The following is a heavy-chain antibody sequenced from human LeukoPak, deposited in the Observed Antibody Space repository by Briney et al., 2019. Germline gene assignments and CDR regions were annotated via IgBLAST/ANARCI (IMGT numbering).Heavy chain of an antibody. Sequence: GGSLRLSCAASGFTVSSNYMSWVRQAPGKGLEWVSVIYSGGSTYYADSVKGRFTISRDNSKNTLYLQMNSLRAEDTAVYYCAKALRNDLPSGYYYMDVWGKGTTVTVSS. V-gene: IGHV3-53*05. CDR2: IYSGGST. CDR3: AKALRNDLPSGYYYMDV. CDR1: GFTVSSNY. J-gene: IGHJ6*03. D-gene: IGHD1-1*01.